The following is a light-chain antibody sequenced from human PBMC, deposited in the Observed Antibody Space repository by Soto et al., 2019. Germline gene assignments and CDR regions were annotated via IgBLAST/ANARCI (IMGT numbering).Light chain of an antibody. CDR2: DAS. V-gene: IGKV3D-15*01. J-gene: IGKJ1*01. CDR3: QQYNNWPRT. Sequence: IVLTHSPGTLSFSPGEIATLSFRASQSVSSYLAWYQQKPGQAPRLLIYDASNRATGIPARFSGSGSGTEFTLTINNLQSEDFAVYYCQQYNNWPRTFGQGTKVDIK. CDR1: QSVSSY.